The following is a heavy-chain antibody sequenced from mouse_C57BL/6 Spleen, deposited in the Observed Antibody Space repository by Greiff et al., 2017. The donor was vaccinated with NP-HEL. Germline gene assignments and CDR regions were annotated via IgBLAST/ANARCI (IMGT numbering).Heavy chain of an antibody. D-gene: IGHD1-1*01. J-gene: IGHJ2*01. CDR3: ARSVTTDPLDY. Sequence: QVQLKQPGAELVKPGASVKLSCKASGYTFTSYWMHWVKQRPGRGLEWIGRIDPNSGGTKYNEKFKSKATLTVDKPSSTSYMQLSRLTSEDSAVYYCARSVTTDPLDYWGKGTTLTVSS. V-gene: IGHV1-72*01. CDR1: GYTFTSYW. CDR2: IDPNSGGT.